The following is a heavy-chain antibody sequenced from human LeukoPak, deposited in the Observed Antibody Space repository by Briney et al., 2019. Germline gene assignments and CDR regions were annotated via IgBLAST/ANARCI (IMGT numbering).Heavy chain of an antibody. CDR2: INHRGST. CDR3: ARGGKTRRFDY. Sequence: SETLSLTCAVCGGSFSGYYWSWIRQPPGKGLEWIGEINHRGSTNYNPSLKSRVTISVDTSKNQFSLKLSSVTAADTAVYYCARGGKTRRFDYWGQGTLVTVSS. V-gene: IGHV4-34*01. J-gene: IGHJ4*02. CDR1: GGSFSGYY.